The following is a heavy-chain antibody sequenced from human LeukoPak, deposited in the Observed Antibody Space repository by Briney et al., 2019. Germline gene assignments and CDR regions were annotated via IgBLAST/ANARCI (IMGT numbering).Heavy chain of an antibody. J-gene: IGHJ4*02. CDR2: IYHSGST. CDR1: GGSISSGGYS. V-gene: IGHV4-30-2*01. CDR3: AGGTGYGIYYFDY. D-gene: IGHD3-9*01. Sequence: PSETLSLTCAVSGGSISSGGYSWSWIRQPPGKGLEWIGYIYHSGSTYYNPSLKSRVTISVDRSKNQFSLKLSSVTAADTAVYYCAGGTGYGIYYFDYWGQGTLVTVSP.